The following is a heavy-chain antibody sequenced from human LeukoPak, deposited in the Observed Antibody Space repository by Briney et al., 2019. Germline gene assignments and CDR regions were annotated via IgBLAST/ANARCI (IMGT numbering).Heavy chain of an antibody. Sequence: SETLSLTCTVSVGSITSYYWSWIPEPPGRGLEWIGFIYYSGSYNYNPYLRSRVTISVDTSKNQFSLKLTSVTAADAAVYYCARTVVVATSYFFDYWGQGTLVTVSS. CDR2: IYYSGSY. J-gene: IGHJ4*02. D-gene: IGHD5-12*01. V-gene: IGHV4-59*01. CDR3: ARTVVVATSYFFDY. CDR1: VGSITSYY.